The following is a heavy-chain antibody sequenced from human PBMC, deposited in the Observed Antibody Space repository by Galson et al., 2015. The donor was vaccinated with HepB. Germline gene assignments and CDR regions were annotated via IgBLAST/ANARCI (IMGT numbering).Heavy chain of an antibody. Sequence: SVKVSCKASGYTFTSYYMHWVRQAPGQGLEWMGIINPSGGSTSYAQKFQGRVTMTRDTSTSTVYVELSSLRSEDTAVYYCARDIVATIPPSSYYYYGMDVWGQGTTVTVSS. CDR1: GYTFTSYY. CDR2: INPSGGST. CDR3: ARDIVATIPPSSYYYYGMDV. J-gene: IGHJ6*02. D-gene: IGHD5-12*01. V-gene: IGHV1-46*01.